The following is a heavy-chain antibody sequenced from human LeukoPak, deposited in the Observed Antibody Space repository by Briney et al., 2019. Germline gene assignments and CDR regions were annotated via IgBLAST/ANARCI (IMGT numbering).Heavy chain of an antibody. V-gene: IGHV3-33*01. CDR2: IWYDGSNK. J-gene: IGHJ4*02. CDR1: GFTFSSYG. D-gene: IGHD3-16*01. Sequence: PGRSLRLSCAASGFTFSSYGMHWVRQAPGKGLEWVAVIWYDGSNKYYADSVKGRFTISRDNSKNTLYLQMNSLRAEDTAVYYCASLLPDPFGLYYFDYWGQGTLVTVSS. CDR3: ASLLPDPFGLYYFDY.